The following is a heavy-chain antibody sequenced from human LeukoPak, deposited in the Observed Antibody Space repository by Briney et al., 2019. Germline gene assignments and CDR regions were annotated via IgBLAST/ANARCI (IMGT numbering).Heavy chain of an antibody. V-gene: IGHV4-38-2*01. J-gene: IGHJ3*02. CDR3: ASGPYSYDSSGAFDI. Sequence: SETLSLSCAVSGDSISSGDYCWGWIEQPAGKGLESNGRIASSGSNYYNPSIKSLATLSVDTSKNLFSLKLSVVTAATAEVYFDASGPYSYDSSGAFDIWGQGTMVTVSS. CDR2: IASSGSN. CDR1: GDSISSGDYC. D-gene: IGHD3-22*01.